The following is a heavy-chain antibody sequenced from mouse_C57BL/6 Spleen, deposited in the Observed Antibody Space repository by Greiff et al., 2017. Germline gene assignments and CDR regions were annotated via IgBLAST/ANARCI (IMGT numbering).Heavy chain of an antibody. Sequence: EVKLQQSGPELVKPGASVKIPCKASGYTFTDYNMDWVKQSHGKSLEWIGDINPNNGGTIYNQKFKGKATLTVDKSSSTAYMELRSLTSEDTAVYYCARRDYYGSSYLGYFDVWGTGTTVTVSS. CDR2: INPNNGGT. D-gene: IGHD1-1*01. CDR1: GYTFTDYN. CDR3: ARRDYYGSSYLGYFDV. J-gene: IGHJ1*03. V-gene: IGHV1-18*01.